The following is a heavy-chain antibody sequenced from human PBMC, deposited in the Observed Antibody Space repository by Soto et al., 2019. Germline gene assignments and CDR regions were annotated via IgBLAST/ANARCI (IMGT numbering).Heavy chain of an antibody. J-gene: IGHJ4*02. V-gene: IGHV4-39*01. CDR2: VYYRGRS. D-gene: IGHD2-8*01. CDR1: GGSVTNSSYY. CDR3: VSQRTNVPTQAYFDY. Sequence: PSETLSLTCTVSGGSVTNSSYYWGWIRQSPGKGLEWIGSVYYRGRSYSKSSVKSRVTISVDTSKNRFSLSLNSVTASDTAVYFCVSQRTNVPTQAYFDYWGPGALVTVSS.